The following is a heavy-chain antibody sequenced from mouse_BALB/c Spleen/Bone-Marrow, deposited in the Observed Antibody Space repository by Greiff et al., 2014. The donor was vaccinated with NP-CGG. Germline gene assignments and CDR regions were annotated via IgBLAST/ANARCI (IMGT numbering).Heavy chain of an antibody. CDR2: LNPSNGHT. D-gene: IGHD2-4*01. Sequence: QVHVKQSGAELLKPGTSVKLSCKASGYTFTRYWMHWVKQRPGQGLEWIGELNPSNGHTNYNGKFKNKATVTVGKSSSTAYMQLSSLTSEDSAVHYCARMITTRGFDYWGQGTTLTVSS. CDR1: GYTFTRYW. V-gene: IGHV1S81*02. CDR3: ARMITTRGFDY. J-gene: IGHJ2*01.